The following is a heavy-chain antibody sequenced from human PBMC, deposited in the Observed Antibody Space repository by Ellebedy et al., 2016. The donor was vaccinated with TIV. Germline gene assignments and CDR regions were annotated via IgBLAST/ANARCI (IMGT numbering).Heavy chain of an antibody. CDR1: GGSISSSSYY. J-gene: IGHJ5*02. CDR3: AGYGDSLSAWLDP. D-gene: IGHD4-17*01. Sequence: SETLSLXXTVSGGSISSSSYYWGWIRQPPGKGLEWIGSIYYSGSTYYNPSLKSRVTISVDTSKNQFSLKLSSVTAADTAVYYCAGYGDSLSAWLDPWGQGTLVTVSS. CDR2: IYYSGST. V-gene: IGHV4-39*01.